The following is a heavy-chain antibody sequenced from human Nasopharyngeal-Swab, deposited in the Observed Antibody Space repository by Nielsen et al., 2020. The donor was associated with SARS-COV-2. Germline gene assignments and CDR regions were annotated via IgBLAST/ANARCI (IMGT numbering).Heavy chain of an antibody. CDR3: ARAMNYDSSGYYMVAFPDAFDI. J-gene: IGHJ3*02. CDR1: GFTFSSYW. Sequence: GRSPPLSCAASGFTFSSYWMSRVRPAPGKGLARVANTKQDGSEKYYVDSVKRRFTISRDNAKNSLYLQMNSLRAEDTAVYYCARAMNYDSSGYYMVAFPDAFDIWGQGTMVTVSS. V-gene: IGHV3-7*01. CDR2: TKQDGSEK. D-gene: IGHD3-22*01.